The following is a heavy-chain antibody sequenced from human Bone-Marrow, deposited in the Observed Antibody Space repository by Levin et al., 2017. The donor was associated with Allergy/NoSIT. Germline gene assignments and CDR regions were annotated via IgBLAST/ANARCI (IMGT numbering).Heavy chain of an antibody. J-gene: IGHJ4*02. CDR3: ASIRIAATTTTFDY. V-gene: IGHV4-38-2*02. D-gene: IGHD6-13*01. Sequence: SETLSLTCTVSGFSITSGYNWGWIRQPPGKGLEWIGDVYHSGSTYYNPSLESRVTISVDTSKNHFSLSLSPVTAADTAVYYCASIRIAATTTTFDYWGQGTLVTVAS. CDR1: GFSITSGYN. CDR2: VYHSGST.